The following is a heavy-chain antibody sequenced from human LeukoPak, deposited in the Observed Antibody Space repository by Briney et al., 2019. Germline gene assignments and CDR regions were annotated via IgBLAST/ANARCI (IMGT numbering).Heavy chain of an antibody. Sequence: GGSLRLSCAASGFTFSSYGMHWVRQAPGKGLEWVAFIRYDGSNKYYADSVKGRFTISRDNSKNTLYLQMNSLRAEDTAVYYCAKGEEGITVFGLVTSIDYWGQGTLVTVSS. CDR3: AKGEEGITVFGLVTSIDY. V-gene: IGHV3-30*02. CDR1: GFTFSSYG. J-gene: IGHJ4*02. D-gene: IGHD3-3*01. CDR2: IRYDGSNK.